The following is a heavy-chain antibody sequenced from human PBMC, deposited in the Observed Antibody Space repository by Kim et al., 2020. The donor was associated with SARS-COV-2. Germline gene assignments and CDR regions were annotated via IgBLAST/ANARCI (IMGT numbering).Heavy chain of an antibody. V-gene: IGHV4-34*01. D-gene: IGHD2-2*02. CDR1: GGSFSGYY. J-gene: IGHJ6*03. CDR3: ARGAYCSSTRCYTYYYYYYMDV. Sequence: SETLSLTCAVYGGSFSGYYWSWIRQPPGKGLEWIGEINHSGSTNYNPSLKSRVTISVDTSKNQFSLKLSSVTAADTAVYYCARGAYCSSTRCYTYYYYYYMDVWGKGTTFTVSS. CDR2: INHSGST.